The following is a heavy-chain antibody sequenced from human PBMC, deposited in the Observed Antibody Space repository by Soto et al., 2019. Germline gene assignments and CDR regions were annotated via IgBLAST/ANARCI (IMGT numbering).Heavy chain of an antibody. Sequence: SSETLSLTCTVSGGSISSSSYYWGWIRQPPCKGLEWIGSIYYSGGTYYKPSLKGRVPISVDPSKNQFSLKLSSVTAADTAVYYCASLSTMVRGVMRGMVVWGPGTTETVFS. CDR1: GGSISSSSYY. J-gene: IGHJ6*02. CDR2: IYYSGGT. CDR3: ASLSTMVRGVMRGMVV. D-gene: IGHD3-10*01. V-gene: IGHV4-39*01.